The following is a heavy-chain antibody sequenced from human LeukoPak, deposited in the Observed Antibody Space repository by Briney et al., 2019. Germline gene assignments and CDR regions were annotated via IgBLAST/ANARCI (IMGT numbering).Heavy chain of an antibody. D-gene: IGHD4-17*01. J-gene: IGHJ4*02. Sequence: GGSLRLSCAASGFTFSSYGMHWVRQAPGKGLEWVAVIWYDGSNKYYADSVKGRFTISRDNSKNTLYLQMNSLRAEDTAVYYCAKDGDYGDNPLGYWGQGTLVTVSS. V-gene: IGHV3-33*06. CDR2: IWYDGSNK. CDR3: AKDGDYGDNPLGY. CDR1: GFTFSSYG.